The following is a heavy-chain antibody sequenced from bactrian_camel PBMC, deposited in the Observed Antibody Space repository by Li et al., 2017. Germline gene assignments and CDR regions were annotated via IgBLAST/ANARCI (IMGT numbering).Heavy chain of an antibody. CDR2: IGRDGIT. J-gene: IGHJ4*01. D-gene: IGHD2*01. V-gene: IGHV3S53*01. Sequence: VQLVESGGGVVQPGGSLRLSCAASGYTVSSTRMGWFRQAPGKEREGVACIGRDGITMYSDSVKGRFTISRDNAKNMVYLQMNSLKPEDTGVYYCVTTFDGSMGQGTQVTVS. CDR1: GYTVSSTR.